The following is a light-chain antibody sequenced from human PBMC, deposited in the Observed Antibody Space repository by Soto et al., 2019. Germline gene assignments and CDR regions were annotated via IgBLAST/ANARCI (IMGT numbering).Light chain of an antibody. CDR3: RQAPQTPPYT. CDR1: QSLMQSNGYNY. V-gene: IGKV2-28*01. J-gene: IGKJ2*01. Sequence: VMTQFPLSLPVTPGESASISCRSSQSLMQSNGYNYVDWYLQKPGQSPQLLIYLGSLRAGGVPDRFIGSGAGTDFTLKISRMEAEDVGVYYCRQAPQTPPYTFGQGTKVEIK. CDR2: LGS.